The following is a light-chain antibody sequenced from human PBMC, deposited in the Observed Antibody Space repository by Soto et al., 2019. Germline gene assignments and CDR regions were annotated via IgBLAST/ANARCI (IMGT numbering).Light chain of an antibody. Sequence: EIVMTQSPVTLSVSPGERATLSCRASPSVSSDLAWYQQKPGQAPRLLIYGASTRATGIPARFSGSGSGTEFTLTISSLQSEDFAVYYCQQYHNWLMYTFGQGTKLEI. V-gene: IGKV3-15*01. CDR2: GAS. CDR3: QQYHNWLMYT. CDR1: PSVSSD. J-gene: IGKJ2*01.